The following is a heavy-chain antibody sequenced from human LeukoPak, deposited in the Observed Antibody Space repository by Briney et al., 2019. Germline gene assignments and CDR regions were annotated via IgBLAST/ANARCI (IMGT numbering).Heavy chain of an antibody. V-gene: IGHV3-23*01. CDR2: IIDSGIST. CDR1: GFTFNSYA. J-gene: IGHJ4*02. D-gene: IGHD1-26*01. Sequence: PGGSLRPSCAASGFTFNSYAMTWVRQAPEKGLEWVSSIIDSGISTYYGDSVKGRFTISRNNSKNTLYLQMNSLRAEDTAIYYCAKGSRGNYDYWGQGTLVTVSS. CDR3: AKGSRGNYDY.